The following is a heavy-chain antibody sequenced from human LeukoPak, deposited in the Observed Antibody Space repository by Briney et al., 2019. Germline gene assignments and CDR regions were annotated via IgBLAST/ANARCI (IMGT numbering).Heavy chain of an antibody. CDR3: ARDYTVRGAIFDY. V-gene: IGHV3-48*03. D-gene: IGHD3-10*01. J-gene: IGHJ4*02. CDR1: GFTFGSYE. CDR2: ISGGGETM. Sequence: GGSLRLSCAASGFTFGSYEMNWVRQAPGKGLEWVSYISGGGETMYYADSVKGRFTTSRDNAKTSLYLQMNSLRADDTAVYYCARDYTVRGAIFDYWGQGTLVTVSS.